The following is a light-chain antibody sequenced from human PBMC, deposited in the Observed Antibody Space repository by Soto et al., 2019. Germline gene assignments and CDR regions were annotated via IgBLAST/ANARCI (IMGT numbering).Light chain of an antibody. Sequence: QSALTQPASVSGSPGQSITISCTGTSSDVGGYNYVSWSQQHPGKAPKLIIYEVSNRPSGVSNRFSGSKSGNTASLTISGLQAEDEADYYCSSYTSSSTPYLVFGGGTKLTVL. CDR2: EVS. CDR1: SSDVGGYNY. J-gene: IGLJ2*01. CDR3: SSYTSSSTPYLV. V-gene: IGLV2-14*01.